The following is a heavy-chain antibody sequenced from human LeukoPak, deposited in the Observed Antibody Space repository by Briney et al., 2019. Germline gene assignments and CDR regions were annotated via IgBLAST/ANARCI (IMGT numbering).Heavy chain of an antibody. Sequence: GGSLRLSCAASGFTFSSYSMKWVRQAPGKGLEWVSYISISGSTIHYADSVKGRFTISRDNAKHSLYLQMNSLRAEDTAVYFCAREIYHGSGSPRFGTWGQGILVTVSS. J-gene: IGHJ5*02. D-gene: IGHD3-10*01. V-gene: IGHV3-48*04. CDR1: GFTFSSYS. CDR3: AREIYHGSGSPRFGT. CDR2: ISISGSTI.